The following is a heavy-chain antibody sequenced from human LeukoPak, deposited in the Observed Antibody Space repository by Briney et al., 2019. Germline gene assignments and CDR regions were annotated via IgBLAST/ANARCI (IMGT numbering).Heavy chain of an antibody. CDR2: ISSGSSYI. CDR3: ARDVSGTDYHYYAMDG. Sequence: GGSLRLSCAASGFTFSSYSMNWVRQAPGKGLEWVSFISSGSSYIYYADSVKGRFTISRDNAKNSLYLQMNSLRAEDTAVYYCARDVSGTDYHYYAMDGWSQGTTVTVSS. J-gene: IGHJ6*02. D-gene: IGHD1-7*01. V-gene: IGHV3-21*01. CDR1: GFTFSSYS.